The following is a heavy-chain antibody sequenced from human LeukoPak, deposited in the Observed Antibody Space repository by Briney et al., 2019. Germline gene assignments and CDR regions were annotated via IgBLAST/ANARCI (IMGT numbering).Heavy chain of an antibody. CDR3: ARDWGVGGRPGYMDV. J-gene: IGHJ6*03. D-gene: IGHD6-6*01. CDR2: INHSGST. CDR1: GGSFSGYY. V-gene: IGHV4-34*01. Sequence: SETLSLTCAVYGGSFSGYYWSWIRQPPGKGLEWIGEINHSGSTNYNPSLKSRVTISVDTSKNQFSLKLSSVTAADTAVYFCARDWGVGGRPGYMDVWGKGTTVTVSS.